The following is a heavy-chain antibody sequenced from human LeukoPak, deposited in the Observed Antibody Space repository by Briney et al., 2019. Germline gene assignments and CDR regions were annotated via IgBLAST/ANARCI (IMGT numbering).Heavy chain of an antibody. CDR3: ARGVTKWFDP. CDR2: IIPIFGTA. D-gene: IGHD4-17*01. Sequence: GASVKVSCKASGGTFSRYAISWVRQAPGQGLEWMGGIIPIFGTANYAQKFQGRVTITADESTSTAYMELSSLRSEDTAVYYCARGVTKWFDPWGQGTLVTVSS. J-gene: IGHJ5*02. V-gene: IGHV1-69*01. CDR1: GGTFSRYA.